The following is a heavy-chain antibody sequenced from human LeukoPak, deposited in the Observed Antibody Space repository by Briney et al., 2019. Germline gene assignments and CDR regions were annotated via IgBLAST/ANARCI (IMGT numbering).Heavy chain of an antibody. Sequence: WDTLSLTCSLSGGSMSNYYWSWVRQPPGKALEWIGYIYDTGSTNYNPSLKSRVTISIDTTKNQFSLKLSSVTAADRALCYCARDYTMTHAFDIWSQGTLVTVSS. CDR2: IYDTGST. CDR1: GGSMSNYY. D-gene: IGHD3-22*01. V-gene: IGHV4-59*01. CDR3: ARDYTMTHAFDI. J-gene: IGHJ3*02.